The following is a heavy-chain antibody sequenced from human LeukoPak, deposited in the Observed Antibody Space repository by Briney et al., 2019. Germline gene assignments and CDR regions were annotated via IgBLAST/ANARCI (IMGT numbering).Heavy chain of an antibody. V-gene: IGHV3-30*02. CDR2: IRYDGNNK. CDR3: AKNYSSSLRGGFDY. CDR1: GFTFSSYG. Sequence: GGSLRLSCAAPGFTFSSYGMHWFRKAPGKGLEWVTFIRYDGNNKYYADSVKGRFTISRDNSKNTLYLQMNSLRAEDTAVYYCAKNYSSSLRGGFDYWGQGTLVTVSS. J-gene: IGHJ4*02. D-gene: IGHD6-6*01.